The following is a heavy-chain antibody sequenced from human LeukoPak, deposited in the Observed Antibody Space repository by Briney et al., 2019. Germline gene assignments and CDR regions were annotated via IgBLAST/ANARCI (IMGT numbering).Heavy chain of an antibody. Sequence: SVRLSCKASGYTFTSYGISWVRRAPGQGLEWMGWISTYNDNTNYAQKLQGRVTMTTDTSTSTAYMELRSLRSDDTAVYYCARDLGYCSSTSCSRNWFDPWGQAAMATVSS. D-gene: IGHD2-2*01. CDR1: GYTFTSYG. V-gene: IGHV1-18*01. CDR2: ISTYNDNT. CDR3: ARDLGYCSSTSCSRNWFDP. J-gene: IGHJ5*02.